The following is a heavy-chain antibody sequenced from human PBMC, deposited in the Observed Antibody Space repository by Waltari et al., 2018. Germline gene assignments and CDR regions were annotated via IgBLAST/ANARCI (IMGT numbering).Heavy chain of an antibody. CDR3: ARTQWLVPADAFDI. Sequence: QVQLQQWGAGLLKPSETLSLTCAVYGGSFSGYYWSWIRQPPGKGLEWIGEINHRGSTNYNPSLKSRVTISVDTSKNQFSLKLSSVTAADTAVYYCARTQWLVPADAFDIWGQGTMVTVSS. CDR2: INHRGST. CDR1: GGSFSGYY. D-gene: IGHD6-19*01. V-gene: IGHV4-34*01. J-gene: IGHJ3*02.